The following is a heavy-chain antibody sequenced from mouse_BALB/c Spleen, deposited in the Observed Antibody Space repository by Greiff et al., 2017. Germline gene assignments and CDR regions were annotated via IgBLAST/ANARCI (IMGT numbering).Heavy chain of an antibody. J-gene: IGHJ3*01. CDR1: GFSLTSYD. Sequence: QVQLKQSGPGLVAPSQSLSITCTVSGFSLTSYDISWIRQPPGKGLEWLGVIWTGGGTNYNSAFMSRLSISKDNSKSQVFLKMNSLQTDDTAIYYCVRRNWDGAWFAYWGQGTLVTVSA. CDR3: VRRNWDGAWFAY. CDR2: IWTGGGT. D-gene: IGHD4-1*02. V-gene: IGHV2-9-2*01.